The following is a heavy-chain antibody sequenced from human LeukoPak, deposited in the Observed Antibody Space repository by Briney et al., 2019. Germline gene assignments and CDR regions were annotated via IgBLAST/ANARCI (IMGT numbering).Heavy chain of an antibody. CDR2: ISGSGGST. D-gene: IGHD5-18*01. CDR1: GFTLSSYA. J-gene: IGHJ4*02. CDR3: AKDASGYSYGYYFDY. V-gene: IGHV3-23*01. Sequence: GGSLRLSCAASGFTLSSYAMSWVRQAPGKGLEWVSAISGSGGSTYYADSVKGRFTISRDNSKNTLYLQMNSLRAEDTAVYYCAKDASGYSYGYYFDYWGQGTLVTVSS.